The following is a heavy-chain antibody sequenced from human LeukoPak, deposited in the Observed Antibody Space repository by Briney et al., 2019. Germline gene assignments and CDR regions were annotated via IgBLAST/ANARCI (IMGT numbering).Heavy chain of an antibody. CDR3: ARGSVAISGYRGYDSFPFDY. Sequence: PGASVKLSCKAFGYTFCNYGINWVRQAPGKGLEWMGWISVYNGNTNYAQKLKDRVTITTDTATNTPYMELRNLKSDDTAVYYCARGSVAISGYRGYDSFPFDYWGQGTLVPVSS. CDR1: GYTFCNYG. D-gene: IGHD5-12*01. CDR2: ISVYNGNT. J-gene: IGHJ4*02. V-gene: IGHV1-18*01.